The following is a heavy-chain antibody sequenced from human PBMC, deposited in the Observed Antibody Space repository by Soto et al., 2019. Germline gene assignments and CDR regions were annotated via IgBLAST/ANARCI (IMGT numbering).Heavy chain of an antibody. CDR1: GGTFSSYA. CDR3: AIPSDIVATRTPIYNWFDP. CDR2: IIPIFGTA. Sequence: GASVKVSCKASGGTFSSYAISWVRQAPGQGLEWMGGIIPIFGTANYAQKFQGRVTITADESTSTAYMELSSLRSEDTAVYYCAIPSDIVATRTPIYNWFDPWGQGTLVTVSS. J-gene: IGHJ5*02. D-gene: IGHD5-12*01. V-gene: IGHV1-69*13.